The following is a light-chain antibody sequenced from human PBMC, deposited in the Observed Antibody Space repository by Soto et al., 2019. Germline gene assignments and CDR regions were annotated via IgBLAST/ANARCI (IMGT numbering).Light chain of an antibody. J-gene: IGKJ5*01. CDR1: QSVRSNY. CDR3: QQYGLPPIT. Sequence: EIVLTQSPGTLSLSPGERATLSCRASQSVRSNYLAWYQQKPGQAPRLLIYAASSRATGIPDRFGGSGSGTDFTLDISRLEPEDFAVSYCQQYGLPPITFGQGTRLEIK. V-gene: IGKV3-20*01. CDR2: AAS.